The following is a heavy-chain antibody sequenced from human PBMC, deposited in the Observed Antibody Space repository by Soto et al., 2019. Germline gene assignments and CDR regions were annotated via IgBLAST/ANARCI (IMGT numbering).Heavy chain of an antibody. Sequence: ASVKVSCKASGGTFSSYAISWVRQAPGQGLEWMGGIIPIFGTANYAQKFQGRVTITAGESTSTAYMELSSLRSEDTAVYYCASLWFGESNPLDYWGQGTLVTVSS. CDR1: GGTFSSYA. V-gene: IGHV1-69*13. CDR2: IIPIFGTA. D-gene: IGHD3-10*01. J-gene: IGHJ4*02. CDR3: ASLWFGESNPLDY.